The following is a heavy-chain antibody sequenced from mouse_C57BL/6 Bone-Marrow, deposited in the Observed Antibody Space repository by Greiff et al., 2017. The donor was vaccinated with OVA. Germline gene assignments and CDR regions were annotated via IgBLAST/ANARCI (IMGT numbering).Heavy chain of an antibody. J-gene: IGHJ4*01. D-gene: IGHD3-1*01. V-gene: IGHV5-9*01. Sequence: EVQVVESGGGLVKPGGSLKLSCAASGFTFSSYTMSWVRQTPEKRLEWVATISGGGGNTYYPDSVKGRFTISRDNAKNTLYLQMSSLRSEDTALYYCAIQRGTGYYAMDYWGQGTSVTVSS. CDR1: GFTFSSYT. CDR2: ISGGGGNT. CDR3: AIQRGTGYYAMDY.